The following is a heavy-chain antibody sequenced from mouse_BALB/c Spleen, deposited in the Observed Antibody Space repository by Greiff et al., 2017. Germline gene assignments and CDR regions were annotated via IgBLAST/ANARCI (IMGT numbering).Heavy chain of an antibody. CDR3: ARENYGNYPAGNFDV. D-gene: IGHD2-1*01. J-gene: IGHJ1*01. CDR1: GFSLTGYG. Sequence: VMLVESGPGLVAPSQSLSITCTVSGFSLTGYGVNWVRQPPGKGLEWLGMIWGDGSTDYNSALKSRLSISKDNSKSQVFLKMNSLQTDATARYYCARENYGNYPAGNFDVWGAGTTVTVSS. CDR2: IWGDGST. V-gene: IGHV2-6-7*01.